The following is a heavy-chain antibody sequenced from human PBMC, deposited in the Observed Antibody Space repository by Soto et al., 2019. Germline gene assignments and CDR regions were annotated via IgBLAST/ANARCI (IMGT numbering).Heavy chain of an antibody. V-gene: IGHV4-34*01. D-gene: IGHD3-10*01. CDR2: INHSGST. Sequence: SDTLSLTYALDGRSFRGDYWRWIRQPPGKGLEWIGEINHSGSTNYNPSLKSRVTISVDTSKNQFSLKLSSVTAADTAVYYCARRVLWSKNAFDIWGQGTMVT. J-gene: IGHJ3*02. CDR1: GRSFRGDY. CDR3: ARRVLWSKNAFDI.